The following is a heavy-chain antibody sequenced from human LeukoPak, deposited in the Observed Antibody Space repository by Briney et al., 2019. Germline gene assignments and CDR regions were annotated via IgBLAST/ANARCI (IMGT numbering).Heavy chain of an antibody. V-gene: IGHV1-2*02. D-gene: IGHD1-1*01. CDR3: AREKNDVSPNTYYFDY. Sequence: ASVKVSCKASGYTFTGYYMHWVRQAPGQGLEWMGWINPNSGGTNYAQKFQGRVTMTRDTSISTAYMELSRLRSDDTTVYYCAREKNDVSPNTYYFDYWGQGTLVTVSS. CDR1: GYTFTGYY. CDR2: INPNSGGT. J-gene: IGHJ4*02.